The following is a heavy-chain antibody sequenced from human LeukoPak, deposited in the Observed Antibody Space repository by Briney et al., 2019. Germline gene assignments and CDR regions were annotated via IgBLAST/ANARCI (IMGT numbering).Heavy chain of an antibody. J-gene: IGHJ4*02. Sequence: PGGSLRLSCAASGFTFSSYSMNWVRQAPGKGLEWVSYISSSSSTIYYADSVKGRFTISRDNAKNSLYLQMNSLRAEDTAVYYCASEGYGDYGDYSGQGTLVPVSS. CDR3: ASEGYGDYGDY. CDR1: GFTFSSYS. D-gene: IGHD4-17*01. V-gene: IGHV3-48*01. CDR2: ISSSSSTI.